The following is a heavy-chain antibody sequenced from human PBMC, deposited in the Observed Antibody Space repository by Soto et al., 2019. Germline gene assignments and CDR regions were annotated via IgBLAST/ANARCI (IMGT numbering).Heavy chain of an antibody. Sequence: QVQLQESGPGLVKPSQTLSLTCTVSGGSMNSGGYCWNWIRQHPGEGLEWIGCISYGGTTSYNPCLKSRLTISVDTSKNQFSLMLNSVTAADMAVYYCSRGILVWGQGTLITVSS. V-gene: IGHV4-31*03. J-gene: IGHJ4*02. CDR1: GGSMNSGGYC. CDR2: ISYGGTT. D-gene: IGHD2-15*01. CDR3: SRGILV.